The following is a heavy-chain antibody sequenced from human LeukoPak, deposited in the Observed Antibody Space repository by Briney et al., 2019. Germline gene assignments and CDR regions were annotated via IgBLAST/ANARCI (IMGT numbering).Heavy chain of an antibody. CDR1: GYTFTGYY. CDR3: ARASYCSGGSCYFIGGY. Sequence: ASVKVSCKASGYTFTGYYMHWVRQAPGQGLEWMGRINPNSGGTNYAQKFQGRVTMTRDASISTAYMELSWLRSDDTAVYYCARASYCSGGSCYFIGGYWGQGTLVTVSS. CDR2: INPNSGGT. J-gene: IGHJ4*02. D-gene: IGHD2-15*01. V-gene: IGHV1-2*06.